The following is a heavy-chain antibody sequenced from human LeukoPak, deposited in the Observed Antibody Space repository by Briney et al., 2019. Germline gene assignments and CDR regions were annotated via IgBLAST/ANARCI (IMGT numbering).Heavy chain of an antibody. CDR1: GGSISTYY. V-gene: IGHV4-59*01. Sequence: SETLSLTCTVSGGSISTYYWSWIRQPPGKGLEWIGYIYYSGSTNYNPSLKSRVTISVDTSKNQFSLKLRSVTAADTAVYYCARVYYSSSYDYWYFDLWGRGTLVTVSS. J-gene: IGHJ2*01. D-gene: IGHD6-13*01. CDR3: ARVYYSSSYDYWYFDL. CDR2: IYYSGST.